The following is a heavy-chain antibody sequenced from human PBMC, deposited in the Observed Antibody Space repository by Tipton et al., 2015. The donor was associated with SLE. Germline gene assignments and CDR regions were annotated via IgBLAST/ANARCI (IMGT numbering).Heavy chain of an antibody. CDR1: GGSISSGGYY. D-gene: IGHD3-10*01. CDR2: IYTSGST. CDR3: ARPNYGSGSFGAFDI. Sequence: TLSLTCTVSGGSISSGGYYWSWIRQPAGKGLEWIGRIYTSGSTNYNPSLKSRVTMSVDTSKNQFSLKLSSVTAADTAVYYCARPNYGSGSFGAFDIWGQGTMVTVSS. V-gene: IGHV4-61*02. J-gene: IGHJ3*02.